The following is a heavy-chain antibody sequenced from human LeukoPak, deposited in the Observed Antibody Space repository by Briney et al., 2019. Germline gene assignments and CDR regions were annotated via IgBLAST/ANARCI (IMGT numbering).Heavy chain of an antibody. CDR1: GGSFSGYY. D-gene: IGHD6-19*01. V-gene: IGHV4-4*07. CDR2: IYTSGST. Sequence: SETLSLTCAVYGGSFSGYYWSWIRQPPGKGLEWIGRIYTSGSTNYNPSLKSRVTMSVDTSKNQFSLKLSSVTAADTAVYYCARDISSGSTRLYYYYYMDVWGKGTTVTISS. J-gene: IGHJ6*03. CDR3: ARDISSGSTRLYYYYYMDV.